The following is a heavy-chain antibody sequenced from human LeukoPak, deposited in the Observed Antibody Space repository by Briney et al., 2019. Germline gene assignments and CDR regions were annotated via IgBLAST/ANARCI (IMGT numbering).Heavy chain of an antibody. J-gene: IGHJ4*02. V-gene: IGHV4-61*02. Sequence: NPSRTLSLTCTVSGGSISSGSYYWSWIRQPAGKGLEWIGRIYTSGSTNYNPSLKSRVTISVDTSKNQFSLKLSSVTAADTAVYYCAKELPVSDYLWGIYPQGWSFDSWGQGTLVTVSS. CDR1: GGSISSGSYY. D-gene: IGHD3-16*02. CDR2: IYTSGST. CDR3: AKELPVSDYLWGIYPQGWSFDS.